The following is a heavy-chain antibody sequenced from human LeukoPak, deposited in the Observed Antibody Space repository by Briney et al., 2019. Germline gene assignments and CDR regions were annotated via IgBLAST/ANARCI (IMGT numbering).Heavy chain of an antibody. Sequence: GGSLRLSCAASGFTFDDYGMSWVRQAPGKGLEWVSGINWNGGSTGYADSVKGRFTISRDNAKNSLYLQMNSLRAEDTAVYYCARDDSRYFDWLPHDAFDIWGQGTMVTVSS. V-gene: IGHV3-20*04. D-gene: IGHD3-9*01. CDR2: INWNGGST. CDR1: GFTFDDYG. J-gene: IGHJ3*02. CDR3: ARDDSRYFDWLPHDAFDI.